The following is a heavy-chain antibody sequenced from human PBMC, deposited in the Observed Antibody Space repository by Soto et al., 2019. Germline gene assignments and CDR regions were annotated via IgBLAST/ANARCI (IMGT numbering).Heavy chain of an antibody. D-gene: IGHD6-19*01. CDR1: GYTFTSYG. J-gene: IGHJ6*02. CDR3: ARVRGDSSGWNYYYYGMDV. V-gene: IGHV1-18*01. Sequence: ASVKVSCKASGYTFTSYGISWVRQAPGQGLEWMGWISAYNGNTNYAQKLQGRVTMTTDTSTSTAYMELRSLRSDDTAVYYCARVRGDSSGWNYYYYGMDVWGQGITVTVSS. CDR2: ISAYNGNT.